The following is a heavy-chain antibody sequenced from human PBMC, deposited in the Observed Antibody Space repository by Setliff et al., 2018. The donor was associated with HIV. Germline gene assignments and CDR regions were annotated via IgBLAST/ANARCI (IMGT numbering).Heavy chain of an antibody. J-gene: IGHJ3*02. D-gene: IGHD2-15*01. CDR1: GDSINTPHC. Sequence: PSETLSLTCAVSGDSINTPHCWSWIRHHPGKGLEWIGTVYYTGKTYYNPSLQSRLTMSADTSKNQLYLKINSVTAADTAVYFCARDLHANYHVVDIWGPGTMVTVSS. V-gene: IGHV4-31*11. CDR2: VYYTGKT. CDR3: ARDLHANYHVVDI.